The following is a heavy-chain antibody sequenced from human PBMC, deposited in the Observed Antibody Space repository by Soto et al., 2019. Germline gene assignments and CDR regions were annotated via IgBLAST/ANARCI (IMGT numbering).Heavy chain of an antibody. CDR2: ISYDGSNK. CDR1: GFTFSSYA. V-gene: IGHV3-30-3*01. CDR3: ARDTGY. D-gene: IGHD4-17*01. J-gene: IGHJ4*02. Sequence: QVQLVESGGGVVQPGRYLRLSCAASGFTFSSYAMHWVRQAPGMGLEWVAVISYDGSNKYYADSVKGRFTISRDNSKNTLYLQMNSLRAEDTAVYYWARDTGYWGQGTLVTVSS.